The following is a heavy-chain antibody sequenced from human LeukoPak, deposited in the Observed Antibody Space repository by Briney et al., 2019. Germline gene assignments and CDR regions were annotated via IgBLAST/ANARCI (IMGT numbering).Heavy chain of an antibody. CDR1: GFTFSSYA. Sequence: GRSLRLSCAASGFTFSSYAMHWVRQAPGKGLEWVAVISYDGSNKYYADSVKGRFTISRDNSKNTLYLQMNSLRAEDTAVYYCARTRAYYYGSEVDYWGRGTLVTVSS. D-gene: IGHD3-10*01. CDR2: ISYDGSNK. V-gene: IGHV3-30-3*01. CDR3: ARTRAYYYGSEVDY. J-gene: IGHJ4*02.